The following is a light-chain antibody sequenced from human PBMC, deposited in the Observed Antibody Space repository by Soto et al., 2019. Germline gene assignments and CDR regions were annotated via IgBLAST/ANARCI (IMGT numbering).Light chain of an antibody. CDR3: QQYNSYST. Sequence: DIQMTQSPSTLSGSVGDRVTITCRASQTISSWLAWYQQKPGKAPKLLIYKASTLKSGVPSRFSGSGSGTEFTLTISSLQPGDFAIYYCQQYNSYSTFGQGTKVDIK. CDR1: QTISSW. J-gene: IGKJ1*01. CDR2: KAS. V-gene: IGKV1-5*03.